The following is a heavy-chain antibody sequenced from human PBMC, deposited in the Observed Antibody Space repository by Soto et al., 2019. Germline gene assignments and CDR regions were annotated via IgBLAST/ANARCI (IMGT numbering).Heavy chain of an antibody. CDR1: GGSISSYY. J-gene: IGHJ4*02. CDR2: SYYSGST. V-gene: IGHV4-59*01. CDR3: ARGAAVWAVAGNMVFDY. Sequence: QVQLQESGPGLVKPSETLSLTCTVSGGSISSYYWSWIRQPPGKGLEWIGYSYYSGSTNYNPSLTSRVTISGDTSKNQFSLKLSSVTAADTAVYYCARGAAVWAVAGNMVFDYWGQGTLVTVSS. D-gene: IGHD6-19*01.